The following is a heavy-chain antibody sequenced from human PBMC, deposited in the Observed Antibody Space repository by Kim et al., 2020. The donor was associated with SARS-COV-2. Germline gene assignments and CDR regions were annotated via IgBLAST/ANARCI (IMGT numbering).Heavy chain of an antibody. Sequence: SVKGRFTISRDNSKNTLYLQMNSLRAEDTAVYYCARDSPPLLSGAEGMDVWGQGTTVTVSS. CDR3: ARDSPPLLSGAEGMDV. V-gene: IGHV3-30*07. D-gene: IGHD3-10*01. J-gene: IGHJ6*02.